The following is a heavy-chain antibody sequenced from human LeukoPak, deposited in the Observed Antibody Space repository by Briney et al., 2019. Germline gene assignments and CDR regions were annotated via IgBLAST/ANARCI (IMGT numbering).Heavy chain of an antibody. CDR2: FYGSGSA. CDR3: VRDVSQRRHFDY. Sequence: PSETLSLTCDVSGGSFSNYYWSWIRQPPGKGLEWIGYFYGSGSASYNPSLKSRVTISVDRSNNQFSLKMSSVTAADTAVYYCVRDVSQRRHFDYWGQGTLVTVSS. V-gene: IGHV4-59*12. J-gene: IGHJ4*02. CDR1: GGSFSNYY. D-gene: IGHD1-1*01.